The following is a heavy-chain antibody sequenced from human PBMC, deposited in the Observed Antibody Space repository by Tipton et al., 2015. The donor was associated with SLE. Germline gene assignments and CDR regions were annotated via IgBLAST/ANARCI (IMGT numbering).Heavy chain of an antibody. CDR2: IYYSGSP. CDR3: ARTNRLPYRVYFDS. Sequence: TLSLTCSVSGGSITSSDSSWGWIRQPPGEGLESIRSIYYSGSPSYNPSLRSRVTISVDTSKNQFSLKLSSVTAADTAVYYCARTNRLPYRVYFDSWDQGTLVTVSS. D-gene: IGHD1-14*01. CDR1: GGSITSSDSS. V-gene: IGHV4-39*07. J-gene: IGHJ4*02.